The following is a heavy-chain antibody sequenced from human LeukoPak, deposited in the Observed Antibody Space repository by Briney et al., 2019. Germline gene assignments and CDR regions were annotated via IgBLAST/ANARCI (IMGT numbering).Heavy chain of an antibody. J-gene: IGHJ6*02. V-gene: IGHV3-7*03. CDR1: GFSLSSHW. CDR2: VNRDGSET. CDR3: ARNNGMDV. Sequence: GGSLRLSCAASGFSLSSHWMTWVRQVPGRGPEWVANVNRDGSETYYLDSVKGRFTISKDNAKNSLYLQMNSLRAEDTALYHCARNNGMDVWGQGATVIVSS.